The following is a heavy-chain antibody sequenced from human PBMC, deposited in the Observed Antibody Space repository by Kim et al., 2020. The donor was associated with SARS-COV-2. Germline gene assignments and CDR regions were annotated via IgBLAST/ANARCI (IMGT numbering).Heavy chain of an antibody. CDR2: ITVPFST. J-gene: IGHJ4*02. Sequence: GGSLRLSCAASGFTFSSSDMWWVRQAPGKGLEWVSIITVPFSTYYADSVLGRFTISRDNSKNTLYLQVSSLRAEDTAVYYCAKRGPPTLQHFDSWGQGTLVTVSS. CDR1: GFTFSSSD. D-gene: IGHD2-15*01. CDR3: AKRGPPTLQHFDS. V-gene: IGHV3-23*01.